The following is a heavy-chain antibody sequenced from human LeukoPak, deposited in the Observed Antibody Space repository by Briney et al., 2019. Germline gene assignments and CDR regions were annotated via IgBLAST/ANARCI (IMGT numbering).Heavy chain of an antibody. CDR1: GFTFSSYW. Sequence: GGSLRLSCAASGFTFSSYWMSWVRQAPGKGLEWVANIKQDGSEKYYVDSVKGRFTISRDNSNNTLYLQMNSLRAEDTAVYYCARGSSGWLQLGTWGQGTLVTVSS. CDR3: ARGSSGWLQLGT. J-gene: IGHJ5*02. V-gene: IGHV3-7*03. D-gene: IGHD5-24*01. CDR2: IKQDGSEK.